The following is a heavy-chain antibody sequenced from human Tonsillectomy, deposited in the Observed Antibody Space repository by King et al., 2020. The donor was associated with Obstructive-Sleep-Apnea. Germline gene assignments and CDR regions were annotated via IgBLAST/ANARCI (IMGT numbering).Heavy chain of an antibody. J-gene: IGHJ4*02. D-gene: IGHD4-23*01. CDR1: GINFSGFW. V-gene: IGHV3-7*03. Sequence: VQLVESGGGLVQRGGSLRLSCAASGINFSGFWMSWVRQAPGKGLEWVANINEDGGGKYILDSVKGRFTISRDNPKNSLYLQMDNLRVEDTAVYYCASGGHLDYWGQGTLVTVSS. CDR3: ASGGHLDY. CDR2: INEDGGGK.